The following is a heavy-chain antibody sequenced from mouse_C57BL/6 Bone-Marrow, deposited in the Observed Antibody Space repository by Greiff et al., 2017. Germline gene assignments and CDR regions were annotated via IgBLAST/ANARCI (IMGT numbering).Heavy chain of an antibody. CDR2: IYPGSGST. CDR1: GYTFTSYW. V-gene: IGHV1-55*01. J-gene: IGHJ2*01. D-gene: IGHD2-4*01. CDR3: ARWFYDYALDY. Sequence: QVQLQQPGAELVKPGASVKMSCKASGYTFTSYWITWVKQRPGQGLEWIGDIYPGSGSTNYNEKFKSKAALTVDTSSSTAYMQLSSLTSEDSAVYDCARWFYDYALDYWGQGTTLTVSS.